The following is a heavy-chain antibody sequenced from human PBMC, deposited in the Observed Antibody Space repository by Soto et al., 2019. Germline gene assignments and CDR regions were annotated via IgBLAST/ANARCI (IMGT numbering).Heavy chain of an antibody. CDR3: AKDWLGMYYYYGMDV. D-gene: IGHD6-19*01. V-gene: IGHV4-34*01. CDR1: GGSFSGYY. J-gene: IGHJ6*02. CDR2: INHSGST. Sequence: KPSETLSLTCAVYGGSFSGYYWSWIRQPPGKGLEWIGEINHSGSTNYNPSLKSRVTISVDTSKNQFSLKLSSVTAADTAVYYCAKDWLGMYYYYGMDVWGQGTTVTVSS.